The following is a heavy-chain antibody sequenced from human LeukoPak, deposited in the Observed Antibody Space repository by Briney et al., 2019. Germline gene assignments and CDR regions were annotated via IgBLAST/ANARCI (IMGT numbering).Heavy chain of an antibody. CDR1: GFNFDDCG. Sequence: GGSLRLSCAASGFNFDDCGFSWVRHAPGKGLQWVSGINWNGYSTGYADSVKGRFSISRDNAKNSLYLQMNSLRAEDTALYYCARAPNIGSYWPLDYWGQGTLVTVSS. CDR3: ARAPNIGSYWPLDY. D-gene: IGHD1-26*01. V-gene: IGHV3-20*04. J-gene: IGHJ4*02. CDR2: INWNGYST.